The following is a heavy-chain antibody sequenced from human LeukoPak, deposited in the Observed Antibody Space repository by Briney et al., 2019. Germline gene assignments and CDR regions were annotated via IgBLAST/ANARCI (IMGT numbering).Heavy chain of an antibody. CDR2: MNPNSGNT. D-gene: IGHD6-13*01. J-gene: IGHJ4*02. CDR1: GYTFTSYD. Sequence: ASVKVSCKASGYTFTSYDINWVRQATGQGLEWMGWMNPNSGNTGYAQKFQGRVTMTRNTSISTAYMELSSPRSEDTAVYYCARGRPRIAAGPLGYWGQGTLVTVSS. V-gene: IGHV1-8*01. CDR3: ARGRPRIAAGPLGY.